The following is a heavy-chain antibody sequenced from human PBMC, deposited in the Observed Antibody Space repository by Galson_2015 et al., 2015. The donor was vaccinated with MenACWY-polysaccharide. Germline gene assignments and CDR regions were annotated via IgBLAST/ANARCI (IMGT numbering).Heavy chain of an antibody. CDR3: AKDRPLRGLTKFYYGMDV. Sequence: SLRVSCAASGFTFSSFDFSDYAMHWVRQAPGKGLEWVAVISYDGNNKYYADSVKGRFTIARDNSKNTVYLQMHSLRAEDTAVYYCAKDRPLRGLTKFYYGMDVWGQGTTVTVSS. J-gene: IGHJ6*02. D-gene: IGHD3-10*01. CDR2: ISYDGNNK. V-gene: IGHV3-30*18. CDR1: GFTFSSFD.